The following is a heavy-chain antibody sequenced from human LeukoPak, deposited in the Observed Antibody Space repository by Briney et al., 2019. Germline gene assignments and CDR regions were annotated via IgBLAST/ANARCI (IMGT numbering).Heavy chain of an antibody. V-gene: IGHV3-48*01. D-gene: IGHD4-17*01. J-gene: IGHJ3*02. CDR3: ARDQGGDYDAFDI. CDR1: GFTFSSYS. Sequence: QPGGSLRLSCAASGFTFSSYSMNWVRQAPGRGLEWLSYISGSSSTTHYADSVKGRFTISRDNSKNTLYLQMNSLRAEDTAVYYCARDQGGDYDAFDIWGQGTMVTVSS. CDR2: ISGSSSTT.